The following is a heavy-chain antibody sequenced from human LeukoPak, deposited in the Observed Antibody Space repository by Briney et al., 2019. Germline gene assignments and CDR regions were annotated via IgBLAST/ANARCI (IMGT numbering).Heavy chain of an antibody. D-gene: IGHD4-23*01. V-gene: IGHV4-39*01. Sequence: PSETLSLTCTVSGGSISSSSYYWGWIRQPPGKGLEWIGSIYYSGSTYYNPPLKSRVTISVDTSKNQFSLKRSSVTAADTAVYYCARLDYGGNNDYWGQGTLVTVSS. J-gene: IGHJ4*02. CDR3: ARLDYGGNNDY. CDR2: IYYSGST. CDR1: GGSISSSSYY.